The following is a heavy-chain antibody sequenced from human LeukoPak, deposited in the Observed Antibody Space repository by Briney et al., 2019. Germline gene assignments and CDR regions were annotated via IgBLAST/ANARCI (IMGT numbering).Heavy chain of an antibody. Sequence: PGGSLRLSCAASGFTFSSYWMHWVRQRPGKGLVWVSRIHLDGRSTNYADFVKGRFAISRDNAKNTLSLEMNSLRPEDTAVYYCARGGSPSDYWGQGTLVSVSS. CDR2: IHLDGRST. D-gene: IGHD3-16*01. J-gene: IGHJ4*02. CDR3: ARGGSPSDY. CDR1: GFTFSSYW. V-gene: IGHV3-74*01.